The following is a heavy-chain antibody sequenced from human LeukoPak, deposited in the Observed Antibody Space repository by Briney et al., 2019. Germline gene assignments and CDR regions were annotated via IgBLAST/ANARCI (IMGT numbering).Heavy chain of an antibody. V-gene: IGHV3-66*02. CDR2: IYSGGST. Sequence: PGGSLRLSCAASGFTVSSDYMSWVRQAPGKGLEWVSVIYSGGSTYYADSVKGRFTISRDNSKNTLYLQMNSLRAEDTAVYYCARVMVRGVPDAFDIWGQGTMVTVSS. CDR3: ARVMVRGVPDAFDI. D-gene: IGHD3-10*01. J-gene: IGHJ3*02. CDR1: GFTVSSDY.